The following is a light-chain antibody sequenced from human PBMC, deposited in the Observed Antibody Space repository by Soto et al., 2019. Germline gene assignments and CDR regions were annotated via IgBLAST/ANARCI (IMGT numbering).Light chain of an antibody. V-gene: IGKV1-5*01. Sequence: DIQLTQSPSTLSASVGDRVTITCRASQVITGWLAWYQQKPGKAPNLLIYDASNVQSGVSPRFSGSGSGTEFTLTISSLQPDDFATYYCQQYESYWTFGQGTKVDIK. CDR2: DAS. J-gene: IGKJ1*01. CDR3: QQYESYWT. CDR1: QVITGW.